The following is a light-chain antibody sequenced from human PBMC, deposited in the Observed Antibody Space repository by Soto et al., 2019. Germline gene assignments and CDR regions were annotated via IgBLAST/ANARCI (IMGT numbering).Light chain of an antibody. V-gene: IGKV1-39*01. CDR3: QQSYTAPYT. J-gene: IGKJ3*01. CDR1: RSISNY. Sequence: DIQMTQSPSSLSASVGDAVSLTCRASRSISNYLNWYQQKPGRAPKRLISGASSLQRGVPSRFSGSGSGTTFTLTITSLQPDDFAIYFCQQSYTAPYTFGPGTKVEIK. CDR2: GAS.